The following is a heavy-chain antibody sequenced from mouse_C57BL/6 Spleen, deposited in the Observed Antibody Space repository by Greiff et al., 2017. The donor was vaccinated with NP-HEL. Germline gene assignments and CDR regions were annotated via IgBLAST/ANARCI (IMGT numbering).Heavy chain of an antibody. J-gene: IGHJ1*03. CDR3: ARHQDDYLWYFDV. V-gene: IGHV5-6*01. CDR2: ISSGGSYT. CDR1: GFTFSSYG. D-gene: IGHD2-4*01. Sequence: EVQLVESGGDLVKPGGSLKLSCAASGFTFSSYGMSWVRQTPDKRLEWVATISSGGSYTYYPDSVKGRFTISRDNAKNTLYLQMSSLKSEDTAMYYCARHQDDYLWYFDVWGTGTTVTVSS.